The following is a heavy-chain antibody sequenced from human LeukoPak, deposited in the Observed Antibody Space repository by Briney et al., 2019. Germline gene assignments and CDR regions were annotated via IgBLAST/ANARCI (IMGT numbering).Heavy chain of an antibody. Sequence: SETLSLTCTVSGYSISNGFYWAWILQPPGKGLEWIVSVYHTGSTYSNPSLKSRVTISVDTSKNQFSLSLTSVTAADTAVYYCARVAGVEVAPATSYWGQGTLVTVSS. D-gene: IGHD2-15*01. CDR2: VYHTGST. CDR1: GYSISNGFY. V-gene: IGHV4-38-2*02. CDR3: ARVAGVEVAPATSY. J-gene: IGHJ4*02.